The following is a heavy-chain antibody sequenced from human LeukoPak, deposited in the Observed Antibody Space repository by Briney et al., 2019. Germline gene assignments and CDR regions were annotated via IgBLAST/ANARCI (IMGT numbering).Heavy chain of an antibody. D-gene: IGHD6-13*01. CDR3: AVKVAATGYY. V-gene: IGHV4-31*03. Sequence: SQTLSLTCTVSGGSISSGGYYWSWIRQHPGTGLEGIGYMSYSGDTYYNASLKSRITISLDTSKNQFSLKLSSVTAADTAVYYCAVKVAATGYYWGEGTLVTVAS. CDR2: MSYSGDT. J-gene: IGHJ4*02. CDR1: GGSISSGGYY.